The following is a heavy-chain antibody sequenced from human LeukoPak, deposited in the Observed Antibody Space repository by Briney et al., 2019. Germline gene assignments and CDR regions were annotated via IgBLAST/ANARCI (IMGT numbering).Heavy chain of an antibody. CDR1: GVSVSDNW. Sequence: PGGSLRLSCAASGVSVSDNWMSWVRQAPGKGLEWVANIKKDGSEKYYVESVKGRFTISRDNAKNSLYLQMNSLRAEDTAVYYCARDLYSTSRTDVWGQGTTVTVSS. CDR2: IKKDGSEK. J-gene: IGHJ6*02. V-gene: IGHV3-7*01. D-gene: IGHD2-21*01. CDR3: ARDLYSTSRTDV.